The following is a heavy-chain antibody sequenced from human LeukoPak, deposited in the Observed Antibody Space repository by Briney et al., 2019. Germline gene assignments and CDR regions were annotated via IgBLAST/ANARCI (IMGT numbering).Heavy chain of an antibody. CDR3: ARAVSGDFWSGYPYYFDY. CDR1: GGSISSYY. V-gene: IGHV4-59*01. J-gene: IGHJ4*02. D-gene: IGHD3-3*01. CDR2: IHYSGST. Sequence: PSETLSLTCNVSGGSISSYYWNWIRQPPGKGLEWIGYIHYSGSTNYSPSLKSRVTISVDTSKNQFSLKLSSVTAADTAVYYCARAVSGDFWSGYPYYFDYWGQGTLVTVSS.